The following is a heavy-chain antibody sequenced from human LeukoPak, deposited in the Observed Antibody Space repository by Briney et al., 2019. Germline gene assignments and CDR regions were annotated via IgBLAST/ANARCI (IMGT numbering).Heavy chain of an antibody. V-gene: IGHV1-46*01. D-gene: IGHD3-22*01. Sequence: ASVKVSCKASGYTYTSYYMHWVRQAPGQGLEWMGIINPSGGSTSYAQKFQGRVTKNRDTSTSTVYMELSSLRSEDTAVYYCARGLKRYFDYWGQGTLVTVSS. J-gene: IGHJ4*02. CDR1: GYTYTSYY. CDR3: ARGLKRYFDY. CDR2: INPSGGST.